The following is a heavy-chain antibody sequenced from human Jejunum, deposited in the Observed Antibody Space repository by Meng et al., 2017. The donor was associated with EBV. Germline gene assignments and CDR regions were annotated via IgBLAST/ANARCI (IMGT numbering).Heavy chain of an antibody. CDR2: INQVGST. CDR3: ARAPSERLLDY. J-gene: IGHJ4*02. D-gene: IGHD1-14*01. Sequence: HVELQESGQGLVKPSGTLALTCAAASDFISSYEWWSWVRQPPGKGLEWLGAINQVGSTYYNPSLKSRVTISIDTSKRQFSLRLNSMTAADTAVYYCARAPSERLLDYWGQGTLVTVSS. V-gene: IGHV4-4*02. CDR1: SDFISSYEW.